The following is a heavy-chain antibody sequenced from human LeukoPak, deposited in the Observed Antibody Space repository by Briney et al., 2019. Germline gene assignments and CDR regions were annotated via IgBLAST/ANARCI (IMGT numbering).Heavy chain of an antibody. CDR1: GYTFTSYG. Sequence: GASVKISCKASGYTFTSYGISWVRQAPGQGLEWVGWISAYNCNTNYAQKLQGRVTMTTDTSTSTAYMELRSLRSDDTAVYYCARVETYYYDSSGYYGARNWFDPWGQGTLVTVSS. CDR3: ARVETYYYDSSGYYGARNWFDP. CDR2: ISAYNCNT. J-gene: IGHJ5*02. D-gene: IGHD3-22*01. V-gene: IGHV1-18*01.